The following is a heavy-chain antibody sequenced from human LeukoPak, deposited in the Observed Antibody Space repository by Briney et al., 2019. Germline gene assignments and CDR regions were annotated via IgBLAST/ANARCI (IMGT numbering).Heavy chain of an antibody. CDR1: GFTFRGYS. V-gene: IGHV3-48*04. Sequence: GGSLRLSCAASGFTFRGYSMNWVRQAPGKGLEWVSSFSSSRNITYYADSVKGRFTISRDNAKDSLYLQMNSLRAEDTAVYYCARDGMVTTDAFDIWGQGTMVTVSS. J-gene: IGHJ3*02. D-gene: IGHD4-17*01. CDR3: ARDGMVTTDAFDI. CDR2: FSSSRNIT.